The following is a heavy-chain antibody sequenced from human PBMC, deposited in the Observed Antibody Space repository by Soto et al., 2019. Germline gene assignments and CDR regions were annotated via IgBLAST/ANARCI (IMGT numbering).Heavy chain of an antibody. J-gene: IGHJ4*02. CDR3: ARHDSRDYGSGSYVLGY. CDR2: IYYSGST. Sequence: PSETLSLTCTVSGGSISSGDYYWSWIRQPPGKGLEWIGYIYYSGSTNYNPSLKSRVAISVDTSKNQFSLKLSSVTAADTAVYYCARHDSRDYGSGSYVLGYWGQGTLVTVSS. D-gene: IGHD3-10*01. CDR1: GGSISSGDYY. V-gene: IGHV4-61*08.